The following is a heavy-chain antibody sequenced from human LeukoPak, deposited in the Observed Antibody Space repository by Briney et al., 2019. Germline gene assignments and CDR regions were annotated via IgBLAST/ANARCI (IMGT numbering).Heavy chain of an antibody. CDR2: ISAYNGNT. CDR3: ARDQPTTVTVYYYYGMDV. Sequence: ASVKVSCMASGYTFTSYGISWVRQAPGQGLEWMGWISAYNGNTNYAQKLQGRVTMTTDTSTSTAYMELRSLRSDDTAVYYCARDQPTTVTVYYYYGMDVWGQGTTVTVSS. V-gene: IGHV1-18*01. D-gene: IGHD4-11*01. J-gene: IGHJ6*02. CDR1: GYTFTSYG.